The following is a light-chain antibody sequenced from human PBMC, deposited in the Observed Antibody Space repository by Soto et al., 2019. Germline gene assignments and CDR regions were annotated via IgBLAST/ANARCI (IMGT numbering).Light chain of an antibody. J-gene: IGLJ3*02. CDR2: GDT. CDR3: CSYAGTSTWV. CDR1: SSDVGSYNL. Sequence: QSAMTQPASVSGSPGQSITISCTGTSSDVGSYNLVSWYQQHPGKAPKLMIHGDTKRPSGVSDRFSASKSGNTASLTLSGLQSEDEADYYCCSYAGTSTWVFGGGTKLTVL. V-gene: IGLV2-23*01.